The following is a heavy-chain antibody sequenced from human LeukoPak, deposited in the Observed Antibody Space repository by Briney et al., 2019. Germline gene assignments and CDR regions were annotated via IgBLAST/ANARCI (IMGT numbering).Heavy chain of an antibody. CDR1: GFTFSSYA. V-gene: IGHV3-30*04. CDR2: ISYDGSNK. Sequence: GGSLRLSCAASGFTFSSYAMHWVRQAPGKGLEWVAVISYDGSNKYYADSVKGRFTISRDNSKNTLYLQMNSLRAEDTAVYYCARDGEAYYSSTSCPYYLDYWGQGTLVTVSS. CDR3: ARDGEAYYSSTSCPYYLDY. J-gene: IGHJ4*02. D-gene: IGHD2-2*01.